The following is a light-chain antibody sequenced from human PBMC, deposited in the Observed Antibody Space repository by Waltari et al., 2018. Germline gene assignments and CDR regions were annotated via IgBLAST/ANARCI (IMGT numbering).Light chain of an antibody. CDR2: LDGDGSH. J-gene: IGLJ3*02. V-gene: IGLV4-69*01. Sequence: QLVLTQSPSVSASLGASVKLTCTLDSGHSYYATAWHQQQSGKGPRFLMKLDGDGSHNKGDGIPDRFSGSSSGGERYLTISSLQSEDEADYYCQTWGPGIRVFGGGTKVTVL. CDR3: QTWGPGIRV. CDR1: SGHSYYA.